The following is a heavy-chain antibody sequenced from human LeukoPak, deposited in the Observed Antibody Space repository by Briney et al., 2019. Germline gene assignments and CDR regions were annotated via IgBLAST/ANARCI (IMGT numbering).Heavy chain of an antibody. V-gene: IGHV3-53*01. CDR2: IYGGGST. Sequence: GGSLRLSCAASVFTVSSNYMSWVRQAPGKGLEWVSVIYGGGSTDYAGSVKGRFTISRDNLKNTLYLQMNSLRAEDTAVYYCARGGSGDIFDIWGQGTMVTVSS. D-gene: IGHD2-21*01. J-gene: IGHJ3*02. CDR3: ARGGSGDIFDI. CDR1: VFTVSSNY.